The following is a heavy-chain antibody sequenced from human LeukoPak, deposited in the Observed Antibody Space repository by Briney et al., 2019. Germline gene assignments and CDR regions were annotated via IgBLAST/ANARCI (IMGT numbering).Heavy chain of an antibody. V-gene: IGHV4-30-4*01. CDR2: IYYSGST. J-gene: IGHJ6*02. CDR3: ARGLSSGWYGNFGYYYYYGMDV. D-gene: IGHD6-19*01. CDR1: GGSISSGDYY. Sequence: SETLSLTCTVSGGSISSGDYYWSWLRQPPGKGLEWIGYIYYSGSTYYNPSLKSRVTISVDTSKNQFSLKLSSVTAADTAVYYCARGLSSGWYGNFGYYYYYGMDVWGQGTTVTVSS.